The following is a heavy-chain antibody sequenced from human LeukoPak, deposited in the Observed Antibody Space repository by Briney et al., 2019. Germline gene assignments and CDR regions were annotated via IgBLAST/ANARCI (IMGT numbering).Heavy chain of an antibody. J-gene: IGHJ4*02. V-gene: IGHV1-69*05. CDR2: IIPIFGTA. CDR3: ARVVGSGSYSDY. D-gene: IGHD3-10*01. Sequence: GASVKVSCKASGDTFSSYAISWVRQAPGQGLEWMGRIIPIFGTANYAQKFQGRVTITTDTSTSTAYMELSSLSSEDTAVYYRARVVGSGSYSDYWGKGTLVTVS. CDR1: GDTFSSYA.